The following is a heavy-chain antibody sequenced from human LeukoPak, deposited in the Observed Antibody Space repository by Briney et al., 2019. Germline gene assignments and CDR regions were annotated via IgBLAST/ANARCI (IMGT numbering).Heavy chain of an antibody. D-gene: IGHD5-18*01. Sequence: GSLRLSCAASGFTVSSNYMSWIRQPPGKGLEWIREINHSGSTNYNPSLKSRVTISVDTSKNQFSLKLSSVTAADTAVYYCARVLAWLDTAMGDYWGQGTLVTVSS. CDR2: INHSGST. J-gene: IGHJ4*02. CDR3: ARVLAWLDTAMGDY. V-gene: IGHV4-34*01. CDR1: GFTVSSNY.